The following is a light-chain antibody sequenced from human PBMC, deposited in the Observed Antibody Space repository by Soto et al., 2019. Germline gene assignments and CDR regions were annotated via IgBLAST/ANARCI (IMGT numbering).Light chain of an antibody. J-gene: IGKJ3*01. CDR1: RSVSSN. V-gene: IGKV3-15*01. CDR2: GAS. Sequence: EIVMTQSPATLSVSPGERATLSCRASRSVSSNLAWYQQKPGQAPRLLIYGASTRATGIPARFSGSGSGTEFTLTISSLQSEDFAVYYCHQYNNWPPSFTFGPGTKVDIK. CDR3: HQYNNWPPSFT.